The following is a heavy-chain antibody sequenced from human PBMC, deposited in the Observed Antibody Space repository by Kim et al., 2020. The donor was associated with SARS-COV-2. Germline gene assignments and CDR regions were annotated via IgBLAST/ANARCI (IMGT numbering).Heavy chain of an antibody. J-gene: IGHJ4*02. Sequence: GGSLRLSCAASGFTVSSNYMSWVRQAPGKGLEWVSVIYSGGSTYYADSVKSRFTISRHNSKNTLYLQMNSLRAEDTAVYYCATGDYPTFDYWGQGTLVTVSS. CDR1: GFTVSSNY. CDR2: IYSGGST. CDR3: ATGDYPTFDY. D-gene: IGHD4-17*01. V-gene: IGHV3-53*04.